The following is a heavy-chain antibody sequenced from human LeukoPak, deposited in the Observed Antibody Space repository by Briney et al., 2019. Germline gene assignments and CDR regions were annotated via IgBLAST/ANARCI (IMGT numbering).Heavy chain of an antibody. CDR3: VSPRGFSYGYFDY. CDR2: IYYSKNT. V-gene: IGHV4-39*01. CDR1: GGSISSSSAC. J-gene: IGHJ4*02. Sequence: SETLSLTCTVSGGSISSSSACWGWIRQPPGKGLEWIGSIYYSKNTYYNPSLKSRVTTSADTSKNQFSLTLGSVSATDTAVYYCVSPRGFSYGYFDYWGQGTLVTVSS. D-gene: IGHD5-18*01.